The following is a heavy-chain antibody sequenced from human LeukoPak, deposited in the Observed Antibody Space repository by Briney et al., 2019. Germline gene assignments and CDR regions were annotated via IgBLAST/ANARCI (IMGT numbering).Heavy chain of an antibody. J-gene: IGHJ4*02. CDR2: INPSGGST. Sequence: ASVKVSCKASGYTFTSYYMHWVRQAPGQGLEWMGIINPSGGSTSYAQKFQGRVTMTRDTSTSTVYMELSSLRSEDTAVYYCARDRGDYYDSSGSTGYWGQGTLVTVSS. D-gene: IGHD3-22*01. CDR3: ARDRGDYYDSSGSTGY. CDR1: GYTFTSYY. V-gene: IGHV1-46*01.